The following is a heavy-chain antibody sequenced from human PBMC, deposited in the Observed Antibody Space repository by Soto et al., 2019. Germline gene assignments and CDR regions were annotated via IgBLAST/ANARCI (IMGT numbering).Heavy chain of an antibody. Sequence: SETLSLTCTVSGGSISSSSYYWGWIRQPPGKGLEWIGSIFYSGSTYYNPSLKSRVTISVDTSKNQFSLKLSSVTAADTAVYYCARHRNDILTAYYLPYYYYRGMDVWGQGTTVPVSS. V-gene: IGHV4-39*01. CDR1: GGSISSSSYY. CDR3: ARHRNDILTAYYLPYYYYRGMDV. J-gene: IGHJ6*02. CDR2: IFYSGST. D-gene: IGHD3-9*01.